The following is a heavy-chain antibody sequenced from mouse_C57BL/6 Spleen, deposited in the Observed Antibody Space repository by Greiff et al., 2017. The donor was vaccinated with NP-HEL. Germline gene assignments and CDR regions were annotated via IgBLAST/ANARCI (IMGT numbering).Heavy chain of an antibody. CDR2: IYPGSGNT. J-gene: IGHJ4*01. CDR1: GYTFTDYY. CDR3: ARDERAMDY. V-gene: IGHV1-76*01. Sequence: VKLMESGAELVRPGASVKLSCKASGYTFTDYYINWVKQRPGQGLEWIARIYPGSGNTYYNEKFKGKATLTAEKSSSTAYMQLSSLTSEDSAVYFCARDERAMDYWGQGTSVTVSS.